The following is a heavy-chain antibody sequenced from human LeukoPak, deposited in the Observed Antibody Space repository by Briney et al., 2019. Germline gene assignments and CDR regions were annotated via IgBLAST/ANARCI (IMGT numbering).Heavy chain of an antibody. CDR3: AKDGYCSSTSCYLYYFDY. J-gene: IGHJ4*02. V-gene: IGHV3-30*02. Sequence: GGSLRLSCAASRFTFSSYGMHWVRQAPGKGLEWVAFIRYDGSNKYYADSVKGRFTISRDNSKNTLYLQMNSLRAEDTAVYYFAKDGYCSSTSCYLYYFDYWGQGTLVTVSS. CDR2: IRYDGSNK. D-gene: IGHD2-2*03. CDR1: RFTFSSYG.